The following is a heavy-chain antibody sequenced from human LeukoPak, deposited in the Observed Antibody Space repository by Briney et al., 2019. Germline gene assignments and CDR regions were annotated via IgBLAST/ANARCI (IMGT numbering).Heavy chain of an antibody. CDR1: GFTFSSYS. Sequence: GGSLRLSCAASGFTFSSYSMNWVRQAPGKGLEWVSSISSSSSYIYYADSVKGRFTISRDNAKNSLDLQMNSLRAEDTALYYCARENSRAAPGFPGWGQGTLVTVSS. J-gene: IGHJ4*02. V-gene: IGHV3-21*01. D-gene: IGHD6-13*01. CDR2: ISSSSSYI. CDR3: ARENSRAAPGFPG.